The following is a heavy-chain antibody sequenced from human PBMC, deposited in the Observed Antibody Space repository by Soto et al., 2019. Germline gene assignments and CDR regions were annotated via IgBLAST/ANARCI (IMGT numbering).Heavy chain of an antibody. Sequence: SQTLSLTCAISGDSVSGNSAAWNWIRQSPSRGLEWLGRTYYRSRWYNDYAVSVKSRITVTPDTSKNQFSLHLNSVAPEDTAVYYCAREFPYYVCSYSYFDYWGQGPLVPTCS. D-gene: IGHD3-16*01. CDR3: AREFPYYVCSYSYFDY. V-gene: IGHV6-1*01. CDR2: TYYRSRWYN. J-gene: IGHJ4*02. CDR1: GDSVSGNSAA.